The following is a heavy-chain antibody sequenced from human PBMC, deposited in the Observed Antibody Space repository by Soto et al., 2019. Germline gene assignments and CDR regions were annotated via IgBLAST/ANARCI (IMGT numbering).Heavy chain of an antibody. CDR2: IYYSGST. V-gene: IGHV4-34*01. D-gene: IGHD2-15*01. J-gene: IGHJ3*02. CDR3: ALCSGGSCYYLAFDI. Sequence: SETKSLTWAVDGGSFSGYDLSWIRQPPGKGLEWIGRIYYSGSTNYNPSLKSRVTISVDTSISTAYMELSSLRSEDTAVYYCALCSGGSCYYLAFDIWGQGTMVTVSS. CDR1: GGSFSGYD.